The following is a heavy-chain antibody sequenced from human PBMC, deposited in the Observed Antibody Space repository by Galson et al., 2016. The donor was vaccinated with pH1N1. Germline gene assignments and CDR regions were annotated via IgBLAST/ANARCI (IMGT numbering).Heavy chain of an antibody. V-gene: IGHV3-21*04. D-gene: IGHD5-18*01. Sequence: SLRLSCAASGFTFDRFPMTWVRQPPGKGLEWVASISSISRPVSYSPPLKGRFAVSRDNSRAVLYLQMTDLRVHDTAMYFCGRLEGGYTNGLLDSWGQGTLVVVAS. CDR2: ISSISRPV. CDR3: GRLEGGYTNGLLDS. J-gene: IGHJ5*01. CDR1: GFTFDRFP.